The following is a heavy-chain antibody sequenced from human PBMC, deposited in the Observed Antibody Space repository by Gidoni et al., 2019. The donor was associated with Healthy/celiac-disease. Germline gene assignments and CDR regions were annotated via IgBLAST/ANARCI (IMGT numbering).Heavy chain of an antibody. CDR3: ARDGVAASYYYYYMDV. V-gene: IGHV3-30-3*01. J-gene: IGHJ6*03. Sequence: QVQLVASGGGVVQPGRSLSLSCASSRFTFRSHAMHRVRQAPGKGLEWVAVISYDGSNKYYADSVKGRFTISRDNSKNTLYLQMNSLRAEDTAVYYCARDGVAASYYYYYMDVWGKGTTVTVSS. CDR1: RFTFRSHA. CDR2: ISYDGSNK. D-gene: IGHD6-19*01.